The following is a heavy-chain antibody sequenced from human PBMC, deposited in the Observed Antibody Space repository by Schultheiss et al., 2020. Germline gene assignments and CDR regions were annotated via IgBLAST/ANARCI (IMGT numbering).Heavy chain of an antibody. J-gene: IGHJ4*02. CDR3: ARGHRGDPFDY. CDR1: GGSISSGGYY. D-gene: IGHD2-21*02. CDR2: IYYSGST. V-gene: IGHV4-31*03. Sequence: SETLSLTCTVSGGSISSGGYYWSWIRQHPGKGLEWIGYIYYSGSTYSNPSLKSRVTISVDTSTNQFSLKLSSVTAADTAVYYCARGHRGDPFDYWGQGTLVTVSS.